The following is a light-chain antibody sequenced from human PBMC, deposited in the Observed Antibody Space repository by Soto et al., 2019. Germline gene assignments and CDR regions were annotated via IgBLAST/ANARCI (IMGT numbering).Light chain of an antibody. J-gene: IGLJ1*01. V-gene: IGLV2-14*01. CDR1: SSDIGASNF. CDR3: ISYKTDDTFL. CDR2: EAT. Sequence: QSALTQPPSVSGSPGQSITVSCTGTSSDIGASNFVSWYQHLPGRAPKVIIFEATNRPSGVSNRFSGSKSGITASLTISGLQDEEEAEHFRISYKTDDTFLFGTGTKVTVL.